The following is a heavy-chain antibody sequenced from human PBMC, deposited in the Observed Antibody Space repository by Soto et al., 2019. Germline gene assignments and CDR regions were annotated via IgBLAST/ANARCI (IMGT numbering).Heavy chain of an antibody. CDR2: ISGSGSST. CDR3: AKDNEVYGDSARYFDY. Sequence: EVQLLESGGGLVQPGGSLRLSCAASGFTFSSYAMSWVRQAPGKGLEWVSAISGSGSSTYYADSVKGRFTISRDNSKNTLYLQMNSLRVEDTAVYYCAKDNEVYGDSARYFDYWGQGTLVTVSS. V-gene: IGHV3-23*01. CDR1: GFTFSSYA. J-gene: IGHJ4*02. D-gene: IGHD4-17*01.